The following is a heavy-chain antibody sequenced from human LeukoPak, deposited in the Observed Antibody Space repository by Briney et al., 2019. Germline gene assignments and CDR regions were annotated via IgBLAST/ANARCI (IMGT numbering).Heavy chain of an antibody. D-gene: IGHD3-10*01. Sequence: PGTSLRLSCAASGFTFSTYGMHWVRQAPGKGLEWVALIWYDGSDKYYADSVKGRFTISRDNSKNTVYLQMNSLRAEDTAVYYCAKPLHYYGSGSYDYWGQGTLVTVSS. CDR3: AKPLHYYGSGSYDY. V-gene: IGHV3-33*06. J-gene: IGHJ4*02. CDR2: IWYDGSDK. CDR1: GFTFSTYG.